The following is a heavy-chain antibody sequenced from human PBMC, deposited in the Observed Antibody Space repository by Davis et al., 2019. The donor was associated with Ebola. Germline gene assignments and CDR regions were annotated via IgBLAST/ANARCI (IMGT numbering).Heavy chain of an antibody. Sequence: GESLKISCAASGFTFSSYTMNWVRQAPGKGLEWVSSIDPTSTSIYYADSVKGRFAISRDNARNSLYLQMNSLRAEDTAVFYCARSPPDYDSQSYYDYWGQGTLVTVSS. CDR2: IDPTSTSI. CDR1: GFTFSSYT. V-gene: IGHV3-21*01. J-gene: IGHJ4*02. D-gene: IGHD3-10*01. CDR3: ARSPPDYDSQSYYDY.